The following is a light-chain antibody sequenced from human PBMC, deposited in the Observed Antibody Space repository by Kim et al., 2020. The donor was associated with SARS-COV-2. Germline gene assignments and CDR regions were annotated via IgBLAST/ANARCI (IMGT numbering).Light chain of an antibody. J-gene: IGLJ1*01. Sequence: QSALTQPASVYGSLGQSITISCTGTNSDVGGYNHVSWYQHHPGKAPKLILFDVSRRPSGVSDRFSGSKSGNAASLTISGLQAEDEADYHCSSFVSGNTYVFGTGTKVTVL. CDR3: SSFVSGNTYV. CDR2: DVS. CDR1: NSDVGGYNH. V-gene: IGLV2-14*03.